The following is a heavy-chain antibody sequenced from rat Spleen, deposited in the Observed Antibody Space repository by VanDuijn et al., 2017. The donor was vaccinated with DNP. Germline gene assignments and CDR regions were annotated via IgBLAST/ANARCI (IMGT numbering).Heavy chain of an antibody. CDR1: GFTFNNYW. CDR3: ATSSYFGYDYGFAY. CDR2: ISSSSGNI. D-gene: IGHD1-7*01. V-gene: IGHV5-31*01. Sequence: EVQLVGSGGGLVQPGRSLKLSCAASGFTFNNYWMAWIRQVPGRGLDWVASISSSSGNIYYSDSVKGRFTISRDNAKSSLYRQMNSLRSEDMATYYCATSSYFGYDYGFAYWGQGTLVTVSS. J-gene: IGHJ3*01.